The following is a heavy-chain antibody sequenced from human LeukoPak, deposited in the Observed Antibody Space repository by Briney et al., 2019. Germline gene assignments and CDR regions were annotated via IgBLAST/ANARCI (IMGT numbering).Heavy chain of an antibody. CDR2: IYTSGST. V-gene: IGHV4-61*02. CDR3: ARDYDVSTGYPQPYFDY. J-gene: IGHJ4*02. Sequence: PSETLSLTCTVSGGSISSGSYYWSWIRQPAGKGLEWIGRIYTSGSTNYNPSLKSRVTISVDTSKNQFSLKLSSVTAADTAVYYCARDYDVSTGYPQPYFDYWGQGTLVTVSS. CDR1: GGSISSGSYY. D-gene: IGHD3-9*01.